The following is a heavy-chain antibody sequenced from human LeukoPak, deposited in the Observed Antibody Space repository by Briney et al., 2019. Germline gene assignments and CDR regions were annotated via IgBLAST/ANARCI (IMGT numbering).Heavy chain of an antibody. D-gene: IGHD6-6*01. CDR2: IYPGEYDT. CDR3: ARRIAAPSGDAFDS. Sequence: GESLKIPFQGSGYSFTSYLIGWVRPMPGKGLGGMGIIYPGEYDTRYSPSFQAQDPISADKSISTASLQWSSLQASDSGVYYWARRIAAPSGDAFDSWSQGTMVTVSS. V-gene: IGHV5-51*01. CDR1: GYSFTSYL. J-gene: IGHJ3*02.